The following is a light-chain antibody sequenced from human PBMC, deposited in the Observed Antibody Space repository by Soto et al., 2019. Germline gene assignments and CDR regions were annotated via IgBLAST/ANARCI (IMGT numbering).Light chain of an antibody. CDR1: QGVGNS. J-gene: IGKJ3*01. CDR3: LQHTSYPFT. V-gene: IGKV1-17*01. Sequence: DIQMTQSPSALSASAGDRVTITCRASQGVGNSLDWYQQKPGKAPKRLIYEISCLQTGVPSRFSGTGSGTEFTLTISGLQPEDFATYYCLQHTSYPFTFGPGTKVDIK. CDR2: EIS.